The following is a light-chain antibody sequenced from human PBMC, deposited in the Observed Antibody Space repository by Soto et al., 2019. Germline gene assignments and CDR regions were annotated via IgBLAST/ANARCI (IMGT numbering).Light chain of an antibody. CDR3: SSYTSSSTLEV. Sequence: QSALTQPASVSGSPGQSITISCTGTSSDVGGYNYVSWYQQHPGKAPKLMIYEVSNRPSGVSNRFSGSKSGNTASLTISGLQAEDEADYYCSSYTSSSTLEVFGGGTKVHVL. V-gene: IGLV2-14*01. CDR1: SSDVGGYNY. CDR2: EVS. J-gene: IGLJ3*02.